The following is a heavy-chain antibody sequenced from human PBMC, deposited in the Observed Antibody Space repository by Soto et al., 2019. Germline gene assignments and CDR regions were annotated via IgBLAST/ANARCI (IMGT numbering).Heavy chain of an antibody. CDR2: ISAYNGNT. D-gene: IGHD2-2*01. CDR1: GYTFTSYG. Sequence: ASVKVSCKASGYTFTSYGISWVRQAPGQGLEWMGWISAYNGNTSYAQKLQGRVTMTTDTSTSTAYMELRSLRSDDTAVYYCARTYCSSTSCSPPDDAFDIWGQGTMVTVSS. V-gene: IGHV1-18*01. J-gene: IGHJ3*02. CDR3: ARTYCSSTSCSPPDDAFDI.